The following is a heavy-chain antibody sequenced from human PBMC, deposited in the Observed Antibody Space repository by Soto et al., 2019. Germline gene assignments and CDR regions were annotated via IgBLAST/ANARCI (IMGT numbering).Heavy chain of an antibody. Sequence: QVQLVQSGAEVKKPGASVKVSCKASGYTFTSYYMHWVRQAPGQGLEWMGIINPSGGSTSYAQKFQGRVTMTRHTYTSTVYMELSSLRSEDTAVYYCARDFVSSHFYGSGSYYNADYYYYMDVWGKGTTVTVSS. J-gene: IGHJ6*03. CDR3: ARDFVSSHFYGSGSYYNADYYYYMDV. CDR1: GYTFTSYY. V-gene: IGHV1-46*03. CDR2: INPSGGST. D-gene: IGHD3-10*01.